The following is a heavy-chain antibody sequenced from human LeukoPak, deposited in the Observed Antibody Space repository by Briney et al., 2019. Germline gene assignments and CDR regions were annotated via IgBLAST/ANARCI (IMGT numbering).Heavy chain of an antibody. V-gene: IGHV3-30*04. D-gene: IGHD5-12*01. CDR3: ARDSMVATEHALDY. Sequence: PGGSLRLSCAASGFSFSSYAMHWVRQAPGKGLEWVAVISYDGSNKYYADSVKGRFTISRDNSKNTLYLQMNSLRAEDTAVYYCARDSMVATEHALDYWGQGTLVTVSS. CDR1: GFSFSSYA. CDR2: ISYDGSNK. J-gene: IGHJ4*02.